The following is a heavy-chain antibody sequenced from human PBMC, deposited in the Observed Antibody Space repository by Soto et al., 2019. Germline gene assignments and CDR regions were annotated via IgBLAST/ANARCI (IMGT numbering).Heavy chain of an antibody. J-gene: IGHJ6*02. CDR2: INHSGTT. V-gene: IGHV4-34*01. D-gene: IGHD2-21*01. CDR1: GGSVSGYY. Sequence: TSETLSLTCAVYGGSVSGYYWSWIRQPPGKGLEWIGEINHSGTTNYRPSLTSRVTISVDTSKTQFSLRLTSVTAADTAVYYCARGAYFGVVVPGYNYYYGMDVWGQGTTVTVSS. CDR3: ARGAYFGVVVPGYNYYYGMDV.